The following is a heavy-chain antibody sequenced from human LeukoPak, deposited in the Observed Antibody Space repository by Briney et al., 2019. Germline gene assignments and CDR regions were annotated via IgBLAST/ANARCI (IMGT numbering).Heavy chain of an antibody. D-gene: IGHD5-12*01. J-gene: IGHJ4*02. CDR3: ARDPSNSGYDYLYYFDY. CDR2: INPDNGGT. V-gene: IGHV1-2*02. Sequence: ASVKVSCKASGYTFTRHFIHWVRQAPGQGLEWMGWINPDNGGTNYAQKFQGRVTMTRDMSISTAYMELSRLRSDDTAVYYCARDPSNSGYDYLYYFDYWGQGTLVTVSS. CDR1: GYTFTRHF.